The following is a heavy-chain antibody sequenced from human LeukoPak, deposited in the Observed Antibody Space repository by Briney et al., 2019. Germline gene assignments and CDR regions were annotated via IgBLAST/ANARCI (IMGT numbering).Heavy chain of an antibody. Sequence: HPGGSLRLSCAASGFTFSSYAMSWVRQAPGKGLEWVSAISGSGGSTYYADSVKGRFTISRDNSKNTLYLQMNSLRAEDTAVYYRAPHSPGIAVAGSSYYFDYWGQGTLVTVSS. V-gene: IGHV3-23*01. CDR3: APHSPGIAVAGSSYYFDY. D-gene: IGHD6-19*01. CDR1: GFTFSSYA. J-gene: IGHJ4*02. CDR2: ISGSGGST.